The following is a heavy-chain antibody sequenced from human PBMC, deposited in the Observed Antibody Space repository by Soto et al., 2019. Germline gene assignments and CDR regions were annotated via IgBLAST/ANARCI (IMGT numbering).Heavy chain of an antibody. CDR2: IYYSGST. Sequence: SETLSLTCTVSGGSISSYYWSWIRQPPGKGLEWIGYIYYSGSTNYNPSLKSRVTISVDTSKNQFSLKLSSVTAADTAVYYCARYGYCSGGSCPSNWFDPWGQGTLVTVSS. J-gene: IGHJ5*02. CDR3: ARYGYCSGGSCPSNWFDP. D-gene: IGHD2-15*01. CDR1: GGSISSYY. V-gene: IGHV4-59*01.